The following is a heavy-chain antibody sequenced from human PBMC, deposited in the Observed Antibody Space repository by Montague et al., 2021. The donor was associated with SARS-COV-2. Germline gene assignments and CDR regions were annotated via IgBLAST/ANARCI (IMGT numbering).Heavy chain of an antibody. CDR1: GGSFSGYY. CDR3: ARRGSSFWGVTVSAELDY. J-gene: IGHJ4*02. Sequence: SETLSLTCAVYGGSFSGYYWSWIRQPPAKGLEWIGDINHSGRTNNNPILKSRVIISVDTSKNKISLKLSSVTAADTAVYYCARRGSSFWGVTVSAELDYWGQGILVIVSS. D-gene: IGHD3-16*01. CDR2: INHSGRT. V-gene: IGHV4-34*01.